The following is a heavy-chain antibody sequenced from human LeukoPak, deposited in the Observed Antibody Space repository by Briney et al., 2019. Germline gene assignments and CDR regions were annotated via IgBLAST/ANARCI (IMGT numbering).Heavy chain of an antibody. V-gene: IGHV3-15*01. CDR2: IKSKTDGGTI. D-gene: IGHD3-22*01. J-gene: IGHJ4*02. CDR3: TTGVRDSSGYYNFDY. CDR1: GFTFSNAW. Sequence: GGSLRLSCAASGFTFSNAWMNWVRQSPGKGLEWVGRIKSKTDGGTIDYGAPVKGRFTISRDDSKNSLFLQMNSLKAEDTAMYHCTTGVRDSSGYYNFDYWGQGTLVTVSS.